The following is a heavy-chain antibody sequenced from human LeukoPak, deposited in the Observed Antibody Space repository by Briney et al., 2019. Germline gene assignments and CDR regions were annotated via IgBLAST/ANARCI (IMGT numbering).Heavy chain of an antibody. CDR1: GGSISSSSYY. J-gene: IGHJ4*02. D-gene: IGHD3-3*02. V-gene: IGHV4-39*01. CDR3: ARRGILGFDY. Sequence: KPSETLSLTCTVSGGSISSSSYYWGWIRQPPGKGLEWIGSIYYSGSTYYNPSLKSRVTISVDTSKNQFSLKLSSVTAADTAVYYCARRGILGFDYWGQGTLVTVSS. CDR2: IYYSGST.